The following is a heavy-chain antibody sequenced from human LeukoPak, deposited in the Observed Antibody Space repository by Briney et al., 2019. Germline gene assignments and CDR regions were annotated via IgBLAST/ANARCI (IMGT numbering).Heavy chain of an antibody. Sequence: SETLSLTCAVSGGSISSGGYSWSWIRQPPGKGLEWIGYINHSGSTYYNPSLKSRVTISVDRSKNQFSLKLSSVTAADTAVYYCASRPAHDYGDLAWFDPWGQGTLVTVSS. CDR3: ASRPAHDYGDLAWFDP. CDR1: GGSISSGGYS. V-gene: IGHV4-30-2*01. D-gene: IGHD4-17*01. CDR2: INHSGST. J-gene: IGHJ5*02.